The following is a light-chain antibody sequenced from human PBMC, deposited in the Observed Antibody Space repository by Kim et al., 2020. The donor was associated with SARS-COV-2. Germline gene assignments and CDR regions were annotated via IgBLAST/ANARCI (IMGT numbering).Light chain of an antibody. J-gene: IGLJ3*02. CDR1: SSDIGSHNF. CDR2: EVT. Sequence: GQSVTIPCTGSSSDIGSHNFVSWYQHHPGKAPKLLIYEVTKRPSGVPDRFSGSKSGNTASLTVSGLLDEDKADYYCNSNVGGDNWVFGGGTQLTVL. CDR3: NSNVGGDNWV. V-gene: IGLV2-8*01.